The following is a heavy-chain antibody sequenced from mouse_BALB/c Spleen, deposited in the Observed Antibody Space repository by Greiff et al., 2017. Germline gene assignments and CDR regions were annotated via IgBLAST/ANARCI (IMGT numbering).Heavy chain of an antibody. CDR2: INPYNDGT. CDR1: GYTFTSYV. Sequence: VQLQQSGPELVKPGASVKMSCKASGYTFTSYVMHWVKQKPGQGLEWIGYINPYNDGTKYNEKFKGKATLTSDKSSSTAYMELSSLTSEDSAVYYCARERGYGDYGGFAYWGQGTLVTVSA. D-gene: IGHD2-13*01. J-gene: IGHJ3*01. V-gene: IGHV1-14*01. CDR3: ARERGYGDYGGFAY.